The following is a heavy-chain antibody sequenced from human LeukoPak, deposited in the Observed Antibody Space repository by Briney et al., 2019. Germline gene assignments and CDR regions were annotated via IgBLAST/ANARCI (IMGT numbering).Heavy chain of an antibody. CDR2: ISSSGST. CDR3: ARDSVEMATIDY. CDR1: GDSISSGDYY. Sequence: SETLSLTCTVSGDSISSGDYYWSWIRQPAGKGLEWIGRISSSGSTNYNPSLKSRVTISVDTSKNQFSLKLSSVTAADTAVYYCARDSVEMATIDYWGQGTLVTVSS. D-gene: IGHD5-24*01. J-gene: IGHJ4*02. V-gene: IGHV4-61*02.